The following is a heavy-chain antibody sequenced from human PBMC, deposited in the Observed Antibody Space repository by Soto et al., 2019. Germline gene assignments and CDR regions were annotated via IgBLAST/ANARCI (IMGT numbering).Heavy chain of an antibody. D-gene: IGHD6-13*01. CDR2: IYTSGGT. CDR3: ARGAAAGADYGMDV. V-gene: IGHV4-4*07. CDR1: GGSISSYY. J-gene: IGHJ6*02. Sequence: KTSETLSLTCTVSGGSISSYYWSWIRQPAGKGLEWIGRIYTSGGTNYNPSLESRVTMSVDTSKKQFSLKLSSVIAADTAVYYCARGAAAGADYGMDVWGRGTKVTVSS.